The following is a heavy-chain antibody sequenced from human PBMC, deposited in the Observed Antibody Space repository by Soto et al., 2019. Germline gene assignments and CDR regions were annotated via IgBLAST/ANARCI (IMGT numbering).Heavy chain of an antibody. Sequence: EVQLVESGGGLVKPGGSLRLSCAASGFTFSSYSMNWVRQAPGKGLEWVSSISSSSSYIYYADSVKGRFTISRDNAKNSLYLQMNSLRAEETAVYYCARDIGGFGELLYYYYYYYMDVWGKGTTVTVSS. CDR1: GFTFSSYS. CDR2: ISSSSSYI. V-gene: IGHV3-21*01. J-gene: IGHJ6*03. CDR3: ARDIGGFGELLYYYYYYYMDV. D-gene: IGHD3-10*01.